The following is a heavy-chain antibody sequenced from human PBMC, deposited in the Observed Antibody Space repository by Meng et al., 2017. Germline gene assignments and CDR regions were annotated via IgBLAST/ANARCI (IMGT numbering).Heavy chain of an antibody. CDR1: GFSLSTSGVG. V-gene: IGHV2-5*01. D-gene: IGHD6-13*01. J-gene: IGHJ1*01. CDR2: IYWNDDK. CDR3: AHIPYSSSWYEYFQH. Sequence: QIPLKESGPTLVKPTPTSPLTCTSSGFSLSTSGVGVGWIRQPPGKALEWLALIYWNDDKRYSPSLKSRLTITKDTSKNQVVLTMTNMDPVDTATYYCAHIPYSSSWYEYFQHWGQGTLVTVSS.